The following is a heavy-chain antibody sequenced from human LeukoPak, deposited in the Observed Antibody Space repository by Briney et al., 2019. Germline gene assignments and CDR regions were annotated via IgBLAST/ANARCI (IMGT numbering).Heavy chain of an antibody. J-gene: IGHJ4*02. CDR2: IYSGERT. CDR3: AREAYYYDTSGYIDS. Sequence: GGSLRLXCAASGFTVRSNYMSWVRQAPGKGLEWVSVIYSGERTYYADSVEGRFTIYRDNSKNTLYLQMNSLRADDTAVYYCAREAYYYDTSGYIDSWGQGTLVTVSS. V-gene: IGHV3-53*01. CDR1: GFTVRSNY. D-gene: IGHD3-22*01.